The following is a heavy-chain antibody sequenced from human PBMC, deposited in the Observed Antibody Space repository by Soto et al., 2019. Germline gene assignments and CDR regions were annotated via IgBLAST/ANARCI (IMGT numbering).Heavy chain of an antibody. J-gene: IGHJ4*02. CDR2: SGST. V-gene: IGHV4-61*01. Sequence: PSETLSLTCTVSGGSVSSGSYHWTWIRQPPGKGLEWIGQSGSTNYNPSLKSRITISVDTSKNQFSLNLSSVTAADTAVYYCAVYIAGAGGDGYWGQGTLVTVSS. CDR3: AVYIAGAGGDGY. CDR1: GGSVSSGSYH. D-gene: IGHD6-19*01.